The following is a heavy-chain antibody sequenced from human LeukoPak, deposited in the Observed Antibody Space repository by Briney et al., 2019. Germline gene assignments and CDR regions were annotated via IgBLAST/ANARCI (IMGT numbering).Heavy chain of an antibody. CDR3: AKHGLHTATLSGNWFDP. J-gene: IGHJ5*02. CDR2: INSDGSST. CDR1: GFTFSSYW. Sequence: GGSLRLSCAASGFTFSSYWMHWVRQAPGKGLVWVSRINSDGSSTNYADSVKGRFTISRDNAKNTLYLQMNSLRAEDAAVYYCAKHGLHTATLSGNWFDPWGQGTLVTVSS. D-gene: IGHD5-12*01. V-gene: IGHV3-74*01.